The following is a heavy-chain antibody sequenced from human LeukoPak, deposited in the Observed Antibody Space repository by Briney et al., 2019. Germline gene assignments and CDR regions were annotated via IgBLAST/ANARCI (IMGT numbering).Heavy chain of an antibody. D-gene: IGHD1-26*01. CDR2: IYPGDSDT. V-gene: IGHV5-51*01. CDR3: ARPSGTYNRFDY. J-gene: IGHJ4*02. CDR1: GYSFTSSW. Sequence: GESLKISCKGSGYSFTSSWIGWVRQMPGKGLEWMGIIYPGDSDTRYSPSLQGQVTISADRSISTAYLQWSSLKASDTAIYYCARPSGTYNRFDYWGQGTLVTVSS.